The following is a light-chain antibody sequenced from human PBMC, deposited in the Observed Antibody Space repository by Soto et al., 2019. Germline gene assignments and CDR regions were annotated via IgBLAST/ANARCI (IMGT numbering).Light chain of an antibody. V-gene: IGLV2-8*01. CDR3: SSYAGSNV. CDR2: EVS. J-gene: IGLJ1*01. CDR1: SSDVGGYNY. Sequence: QSVLTQPPSASGSPGQSVTISCTGTSSDVGGYNYVSWYQQHPGKAPKLMIYEVSKRPSGVPDRFSGSKSGNTASLTVSGLQAEDEADSYCSSYAGSNVFGTGTKLTFL.